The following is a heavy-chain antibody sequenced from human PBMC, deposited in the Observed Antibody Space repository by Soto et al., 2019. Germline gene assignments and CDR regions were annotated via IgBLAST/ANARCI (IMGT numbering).Heavy chain of an antibody. J-gene: IGHJ4*02. D-gene: IGHD3-16*01. Sequence: SETLSLTCTVSGGSISSYYWSWIRQPPGKGLEWIGYIYYSGSTNYNPSLKSRVTISVDTSKNQFSLKLSSVTAADTAVYYCARNYDYVWGSSRGPFDYWGQGTLVTVSS. CDR2: IYYSGST. CDR3: ARNYDYVWGSSRGPFDY. CDR1: GGSISSYY. V-gene: IGHV4-59*01.